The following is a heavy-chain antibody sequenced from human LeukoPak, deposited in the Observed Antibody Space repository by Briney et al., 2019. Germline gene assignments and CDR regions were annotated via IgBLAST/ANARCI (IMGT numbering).Heavy chain of an antibody. CDR2: IHYTGST. Sequence: SEILSLTCTVSGASMSDYYWSWIRQPPGKGLEWIGYIHYTGSTNYNPSLKSRVTMSVDTSKNQISLKLSSVTAADSAVYYCVRRVRYFGQNDYWGQGTLVTVSS. CDR3: VRRVRYFGQNDY. D-gene: IGHD3-9*01. CDR1: GASMSDYY. V-gene: IGHV4-59*08. J-gene: IGHJ4*02.